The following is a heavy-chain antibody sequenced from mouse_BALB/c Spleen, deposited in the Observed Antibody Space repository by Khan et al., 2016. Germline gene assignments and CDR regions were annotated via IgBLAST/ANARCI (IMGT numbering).Heavy chain of an antibody. CDR1: GYTFTTAG. V-gene: IGHV9-4*02. CDR3: AREPYAMDY. D-gene: IGHD6-1*01. Sequence: QIQLVQSGPDLKKPGETVRISCKASGYTFTTAGMQWVQKMPGKGLKWIGWINTHSGVPTYAEDFKGRFAFSLETSASTAYLQISNLKNEDTATYFCAREPYAMDYWGQGTSVTVSS. CDR2: INTHSGVP. J-gene: IGHJ4*01.